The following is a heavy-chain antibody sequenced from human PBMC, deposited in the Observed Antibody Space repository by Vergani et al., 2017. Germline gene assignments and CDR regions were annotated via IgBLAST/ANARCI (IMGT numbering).Heavy chain of an antibody. CDR1: GFTLDDYT. V-gene: IGHV3-9*01. J-gene: IGHJ5*02. CDR3: AKGGPLLWFGELSS. CDR2: ISWNSGSI. D-gene: IGHD3-10*01. Sequence: EVQLVESGGVVVQPGGSLRLSCAASGFTLDDYTMHWVRQAPGKGLEWVSGISWNSGSIGYADSVKGRFTISRDNAKNSLYLQMNSLRAEDTALYYCAKGGPLLWFGELSSWGQGTLVTVSS.